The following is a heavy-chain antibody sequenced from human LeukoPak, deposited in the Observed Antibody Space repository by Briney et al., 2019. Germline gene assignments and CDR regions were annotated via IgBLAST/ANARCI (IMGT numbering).Heavy chain of an antibody. CDR1: GGTFSSYA. J-gene: IGHJ4*02. V-gene: IGHV1-69*13. CDR2: IIPIFGTA. CDR3: ASYPTPGIGAAGTFNY. Sequence: EASVKVSCKASGGTFSSYAISWVRQAPGQGLEWMGGIIPIFGTANYAQKFQGRVTITADESTSTAYMELSSLRSEDTAVYYCASYPTPGIGAAGTFNYWGQGTLVTVSS. D-gene: IGHD6-13*01.